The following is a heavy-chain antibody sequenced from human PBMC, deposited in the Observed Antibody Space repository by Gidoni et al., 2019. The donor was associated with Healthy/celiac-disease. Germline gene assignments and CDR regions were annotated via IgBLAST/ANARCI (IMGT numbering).Heavy chain of an antibody. Sequence: QVQLQESGPGLVKPSQTLSLTRTVSGGSISSGGYYWSWIRQHPGKGLEWIGYIYYSGSTYYNPSLKSRVTISVDTSKNQFSLKLSSVTAADTAVYYCARDMGLRGHAFDIWGQGTMVTVSS. CDR1: GGSISSGGYY. J-gene: IGHJ3*02. D-gene: IGHD2-15*01. CDR3: ARDMGLRGHAFDI. CDR2: IYYSGST. V-gene: IGHV4-31*03.